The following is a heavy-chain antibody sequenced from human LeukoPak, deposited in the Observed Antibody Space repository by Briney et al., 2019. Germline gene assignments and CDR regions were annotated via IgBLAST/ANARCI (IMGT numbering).Heavy chain of an antibody. V-gene: IGHV4-4*07. D-gene: IGHD5-18*01. CDR1: GGSISSYY. CDR2: IYTSGST. J-gene: IGHJ6*03. Sequence: SETLSLTCTVSGGSISSYYWSWIRQPAGKGLEWIGRIYTSGSTNYNPSLKSRVTMSVDTSKNQFSLKLSSVTAADTAVYYCARESQGERGYRYGYSYYYMDVWGKGTTVTVSS. CDR3: ARESQGERGYRYGYSYYYMDV.